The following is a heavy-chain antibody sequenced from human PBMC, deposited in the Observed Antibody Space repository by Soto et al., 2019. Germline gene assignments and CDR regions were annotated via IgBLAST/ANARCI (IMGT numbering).Heavy chain of an antibody. J-gene: IGHJ4*02. Sequence: PSETLSLTCAVHGGSFSGYYWSWIRQPPGKGLEWIGEINHSGSTNYNPSLKSRVTISVDTSKNQFSLKLSSVTAADTAVYYCARGQSDILTGYYREYWGQGTLVTVSS. CDR1: GGSFSGYY. CDR3: ARGQSDILTGYYREY. V-gene: IGHV4-34*01. D-gene: IGHD3-9*01. CDR2: INHSGST.